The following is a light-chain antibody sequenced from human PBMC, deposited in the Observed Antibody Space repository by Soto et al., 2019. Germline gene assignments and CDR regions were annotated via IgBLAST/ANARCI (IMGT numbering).Light chain of an antibody. V-gene: IGKV3-15*01. CDR2: GAS. Sequence: EIILTQSPASLSVSPGERATLSCRASQSVNNNLAWYQQKPGQAPRLLIYGASTRATGIPGRFMGSGSGKEFTLTITSRQSEDFAVYFCQQYNNLPPDTFGQGTKLEIK. CDR1: QSVNNN. CDR3: QQYNNLPPDT. J-gene: IGKJ2*01.